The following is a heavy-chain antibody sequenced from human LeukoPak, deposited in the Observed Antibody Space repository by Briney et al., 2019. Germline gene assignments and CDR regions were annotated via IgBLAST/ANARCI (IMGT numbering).Heavy chain of an antibody. V-gene: IGHV3-30*04. J-gene: IGHJ3*02. CDR2: ISYDGSNK. CDR3: ARGSPRGYSGYEDAFDI. CDR1: GFTFSSYA. Sequence: GGSLRLSCAASGFTFSSYAMHWVRQAPGKGLEWVAVISYDGSNKYYADSVKGRFTISRDNSKNTLYLQMNSLRAEDTAVYYCARGSPRGYSGYEDAFDIRGQGTMVTVSS. D-gene: IGHD5-12*01.